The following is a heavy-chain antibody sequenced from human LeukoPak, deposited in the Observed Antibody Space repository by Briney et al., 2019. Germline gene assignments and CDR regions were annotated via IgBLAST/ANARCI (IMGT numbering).Heavy chain of an antibody. J-gene: IGHJ5*02. D-gene: IGHD6-13*01. CDR2: ISSSGTTI. CDR1: GFNFRSYE. CDR3: ALVESSSLYVWFDP. V-gene: IGHV3-48*03. Sequence: GGSLRHSCTASGFNFRSYEMDWVRQAPGKGLEWVSYISSSGTTIYYADFVKGRFSISRDNAKNSLYLQMHSLRAEHTAVYYCALVESSSLYVWFDPWGQGTLVTVSS.